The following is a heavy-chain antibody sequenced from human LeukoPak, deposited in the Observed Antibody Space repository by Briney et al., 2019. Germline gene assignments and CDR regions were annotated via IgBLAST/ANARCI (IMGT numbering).Heavy chain of an antibody. V-gene: IGHV3-21*01. CDR1: GFPFSSYR. CDR3: VGADGEETYCGCDCYVNDAFDI. D-gene: IGHD2-21*02. Sequence: GGSLRLSCAASGFPFSSYRMIWVRQAPAKGLAWVSSISSSSSYIYYADAVTGRFTISRDNAKNSLYLQKNRLRAEDTAVYYCVGADGEETYCGCDCYVNDAFDIWGQGTMVTVSS. CDR2: ISSSSSYI. J-gene: IGHJ3*02.